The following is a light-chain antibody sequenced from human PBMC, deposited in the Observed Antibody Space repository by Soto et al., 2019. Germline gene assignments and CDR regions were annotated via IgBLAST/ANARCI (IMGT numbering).Light chain of an antibody. CDR3: QQHSNCPPWT. V-gene: IGKV3-11*01. CDR2: GAS. CDR1: QSTTRE. Sequence: IVLTQSPGTLSVSRGETATLSCRASQSTTRELAWYQNNRGQAPRLFVHGASNRATGIPARFSGSGSCTDFTLTISNLEPEDFAVYYCQQHSNCPPWTFGQGTKVDI. J-gene: IGKJ1*01.